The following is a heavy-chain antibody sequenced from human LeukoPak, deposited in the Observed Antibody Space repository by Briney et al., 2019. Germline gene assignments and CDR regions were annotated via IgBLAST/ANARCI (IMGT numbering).Heavy chain of an antibody. D-gene: IGHD3-3*01. V-gene: IGHV3-23*01. Sequence: RGSLRLSCAASGFTFSSYAMSWVRQAPGKGLEWVSAISGSGGSTYYADSVKGRFTISRDNSKNTLYLQMNSLRAEDTAVYYCAKATSSYDFWSGYLNWGQGTLVTVSS. CDR2: ISGSGGST. CDR3: AKATSSYDFWSGYLN. CDR1: GFTFSSYA. J-gene: IGHJ4*02.